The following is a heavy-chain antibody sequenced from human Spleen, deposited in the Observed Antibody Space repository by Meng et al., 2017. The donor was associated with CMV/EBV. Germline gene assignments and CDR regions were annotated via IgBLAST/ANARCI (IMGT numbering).Heavy chain of an antibody. J-gene: IGHJ5*02. Sequence: ASVKVSCKASGYTFTGYYMHWVRQAPGQGLEWMGWINPNSGGTNYAQKFQGRVTMTRDTSISTVYMELSSLRSEDTAMYYCARDKGSFRQLADGFDPWGQGTLVTVSS. CDR3: ARDKGSFRQLADGFDP. D-gene: IGHD6-6*01. V-gene: IGHV1-2*02. CDR1: GYTFTGYY. CDR2: INPNSGGT.